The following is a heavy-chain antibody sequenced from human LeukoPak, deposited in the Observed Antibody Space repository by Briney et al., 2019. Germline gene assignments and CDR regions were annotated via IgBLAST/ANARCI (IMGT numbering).Heavy chain of an antibody. CDR1: GASISSSIYY. CDR2: IYYSGST. D-gene: IGHD3-22*01. V-gene: IGHV4-39*07. CDR3: AEGTMIVGYFDY. Sequence: SETLSLTCTVSGASISSSIYYWGWIRQPPGKGLEWIGSIYYSGSTYYNPSLKSRVTISVDTSKNQFSLKLSSVTAADTAVYYCAEGTMIVGYFDYWGQGTLVTVSS. J-gene: IGHJ4*02.